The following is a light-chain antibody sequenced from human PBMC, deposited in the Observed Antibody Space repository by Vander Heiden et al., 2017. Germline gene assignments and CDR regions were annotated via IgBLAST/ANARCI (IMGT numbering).Light chain of an antibody. CDR1: ENVGSS. J-gene: IGKJ3*01. Sequence: VMTQSPATLSVSPGERVTRSCRASENVGSSLAWYQQKHGQGPRFLLNGASTRATGVPTRFSGSGSGTVFTLTISCRQSEYFAVYYCQQDNYCPFAFGQGTKVAVK. CDR2: GAS. V-gene: IGKV3D-15*01. CDR3: QQDNYCPFA.